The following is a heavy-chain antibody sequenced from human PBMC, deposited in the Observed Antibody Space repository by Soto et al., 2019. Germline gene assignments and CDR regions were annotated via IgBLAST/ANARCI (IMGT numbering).Heavy chain of an antibody. CDR3: AKGPYSSGWYGY. CDR2: ISWNSGSI. V-gene: IGHV3-9*01. D-gene: IGHD6-19*01. Sequence: EVQLVESGGGLVQPGRSLRLSCAASGFTFDDYAMHWVRQAPGKGLEWVSGISWNSGSIGYADSVKGRFTISRDNAKNSLYLQMNSLRAEDTALYYCAKGPYSSGWYGYWGQGTLVTVSS. J-gene: IGHJ4*02. CDR1: GFTFDDYA.